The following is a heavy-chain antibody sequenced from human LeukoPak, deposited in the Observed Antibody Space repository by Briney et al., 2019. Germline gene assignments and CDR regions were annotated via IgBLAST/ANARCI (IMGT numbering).Heavy chain of an antibody. CDR3: ARDPGIAAAGDLFDY. CDR1: GFTFSRFS. Sequence: GGSLRLSCAASGFTFSRFSMNWVRQAPGKGLEWVSYISSSSSTIYYADSVKGRFTISRDNAKNSLYLQMNSLRAEDTAVYYCARDPGIAAAGDLFDYWGQGTLVTVSS. J-gene: IGHJ4*02. V-gene: IGHV3-48*01. CDR2: ISSSSSTI. D-gene: IGHD6-13*01.